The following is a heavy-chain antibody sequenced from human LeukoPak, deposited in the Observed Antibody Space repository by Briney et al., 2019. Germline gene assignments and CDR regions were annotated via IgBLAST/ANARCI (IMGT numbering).Heavy chain of an antibody. Sequence: ASVKVSCKASGCTFTSYGIAWVRQAPGQGLESMGWISSYNGNTNYPQKFQGRVAMTTDTSTSTTYLELGSLRSDDTAVYYCARVDGYNYGRPLDHWGQGTLVSVSS. CDR1: GCTFTSYG. CDR3: ARVDGYNYGRPLDH. D-gene: IGHD5-18*01. CDR2: ISSYNGNT. V-gene: IGHV1-18*01. J-gene: IGHJ4*02.